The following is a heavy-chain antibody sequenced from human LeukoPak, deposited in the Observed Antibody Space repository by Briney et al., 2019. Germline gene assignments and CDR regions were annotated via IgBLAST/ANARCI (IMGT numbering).Heavy chain of an antibody. V-gene: IGHV3-30*02. CDR1: GFTFSSYG. J-gene: IGHJ4*02. CDR3: VKDGRPSAPGGYYLDY. Sequence: GGSLRLSCAASGFTFSSYGMHWVRQAPGKGLEWVAFIRYDGSNKYYADSVKGRFTISRDNSKNTLYLQMNSLRIEDTAVYYCVKDGRPSAPGGYYLDYWGQGALVTVSS. CDR2: IRYDGSNK.